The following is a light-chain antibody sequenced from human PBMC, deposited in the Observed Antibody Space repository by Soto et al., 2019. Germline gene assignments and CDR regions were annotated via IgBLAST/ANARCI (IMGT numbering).Light chain of an antibody. CDR1: SSDVGGYKY. Sequence: QSALTQPASVSGSPGQSITISCTGTSSDVGGYKYVSWYQQHPVKAPQLMIYEVSNRPSGVSNRFSGSKSGNTASLTISGLQAEDEADYYCSSYTSSSTLEVFGGGTKLTVL. V-gene: IGLV2-14*01. CDR3: SSYTSSSTLEV. CDR2: EVS. J-gene: IGLJ3*02.